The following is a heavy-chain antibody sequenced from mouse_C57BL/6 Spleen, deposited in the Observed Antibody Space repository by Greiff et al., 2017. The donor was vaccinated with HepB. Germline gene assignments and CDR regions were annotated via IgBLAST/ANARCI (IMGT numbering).Heavy chain of an antibody. Sequence: VNVVESGPGLVQPSQRLSITCTVSGFSLTSYGVHWVRQSPGKGLEWLGVIWSGGSTDYNAAFISRLSISKDNSKSQVFFKMNSLQADDTAIYYCARNHDYYGSSHYAMDYWGQGTSVTVSS. J-gene: IGHJ4*01. V-gene: IGHV2-2*01. D-gene: IGHD1-1*01. CDR3: ARNHDYYGSSHYAMDY. CDR2: IWSGGST. CDR1: GFSLTSYG.